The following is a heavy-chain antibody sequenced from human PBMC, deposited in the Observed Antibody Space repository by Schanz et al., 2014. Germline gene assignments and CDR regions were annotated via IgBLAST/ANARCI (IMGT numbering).Heavy chain of an antibody. Sequence: QVQLVDSGGGLVKPGGSLRLSCAASGFTFSDYYMTWIRQAPGKGLEWVSALTGSGTTTYYADSVKGRFTISRDNSKNTLDLQMNSLRAEDTAVYYCARPSDSSWYMDVWGKGTTVTVSS. CDR2: LTGSGTTT. D-gene: IGHD2-21*02. CDR1: GFTFSDYY. CDR3: ARPSDSSWYMDV. J-gene: IGHJ6*03. V-gene: IGHV3-11*04.